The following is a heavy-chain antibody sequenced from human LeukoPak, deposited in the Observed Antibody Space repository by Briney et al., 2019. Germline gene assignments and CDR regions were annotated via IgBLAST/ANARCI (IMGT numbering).Heavy chain of an antibody. D-gene: IGHD3-22*01. J-gene: IGHJ4*02. Sequence: ASVKVSCKASGGSFNNYAITWVRQAPGQGLEWMGGIIPIFGSPNYAQKFQGRVTITADKSTSTAYMDLSSLRSEDTAVYYCATSYYDSSAYYPNPEWDQGTLVTVSS. CDR2: IIPIFGSP. V-gene: IGHV1-69*06. CDR3: ATSYYDSSAYYPNPE. CDR1: GGSFNNYA.